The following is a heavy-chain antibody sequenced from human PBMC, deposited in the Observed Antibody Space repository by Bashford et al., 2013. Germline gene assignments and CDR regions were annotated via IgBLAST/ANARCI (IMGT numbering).Heavy chain of an antibody. Sequence: GSLRLSCVVSGFTLSDYWMTWVRQAPGKGLEWVANIKQDGSEKHYVDSVAGRFTISRDNAKNSLYLQMNSLRAEDTALYYCAKGGAPTVTTPAWFDPWGQGTLVTVSS. V-gene: IGHV3-7*03. CDR3: AKGGAPTVTTPAWFDP. CDR1: GFTLSDYW. CDR2: IKQDGSEK. J-gene: IGHJ5*02. D-gene: IGHD4-17*01.